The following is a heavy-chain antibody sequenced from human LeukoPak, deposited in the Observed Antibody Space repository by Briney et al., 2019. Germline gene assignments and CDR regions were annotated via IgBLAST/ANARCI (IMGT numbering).Heavy chain of an antibody. CDR1: GGSLSSYY. CDR2: IYYSGST. D-gene: IGHD3-9*01. J-gene: IGHJ4*02. Sequence: SETLSLTCTVSGGSLSSYYWTWIRQPPGKGLEWVGYIYYSGSTNYNPSLKSRVTISVDTSKNQFSLKLSSVTVADTAVYYCARGLKFYDILTAYYTFPYFDYWGQGALVTVSS. V-gene: IGHV4-59*01. CDR3: ARGLKFYDILTAYYTFPYFDY.